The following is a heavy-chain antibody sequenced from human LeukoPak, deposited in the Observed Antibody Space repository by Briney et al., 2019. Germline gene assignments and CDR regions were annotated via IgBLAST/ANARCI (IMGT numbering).Heavy chain of an antibody. CDR2: IKQDGSDK. CDR3: ARVLPVASRDY. J-gene: IGHJ4*02. Sequence: GGSLRLSCAASGFTFSTYWMSWVRQAPGKGLEGVANIKQDGSDKFYVDSVKGRFTISRDNAKNSMYPQMNSPRAEDTAVYYCARVLPVASRDYWGQGTLVTVSS. D-gene: IGHD2-2*01. CDR1: GFTFSTYW. V-gene: IGHV3-7*01.